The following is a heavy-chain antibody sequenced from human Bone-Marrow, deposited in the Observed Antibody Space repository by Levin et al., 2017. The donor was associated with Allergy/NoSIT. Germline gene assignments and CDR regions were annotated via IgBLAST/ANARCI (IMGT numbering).Heavy chain of an antibody. CDR3: ARESFSTSSGLDYYYGMDV. CDR2: IKPDGSDK. Sequence: GGSLRLSCVASGFTLSQYWMTWVRQAPGKGLEWVAKIKPDGSDKFYADSLKGRLTISRDNTRKSLSLQTNNLRAEDTAAYYCARESFSTSSGLDYYYGMDVWGQGTTVTVSS. D-gene: IGHD2-2*01. V-gene: IGHV3-7*01. CDR1: GFTLSQYW. J-gene: IGHJ6*02.